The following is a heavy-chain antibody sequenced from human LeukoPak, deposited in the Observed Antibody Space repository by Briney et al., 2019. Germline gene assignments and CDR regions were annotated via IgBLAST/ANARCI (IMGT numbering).Heavy chain of an antibody. V-gene: IGHV1-69*13. D-gene: IGHD5-18*01. CDR1: GGTFSSYA. CDR3: LIGYSYGYNITGFDY. J-gene: IGHJ4*02. CDR2: IIPIFGTA. Sequence: GASVKVSCKASGGTFSSYAISWVRQAPGQGLEWMGGIIPIFGTANYAQKFQGRVTITADESTSTAYMELSSLRSEDTAVYYCLIGYSYGYNITGFDYWGQGTLVTVSS.